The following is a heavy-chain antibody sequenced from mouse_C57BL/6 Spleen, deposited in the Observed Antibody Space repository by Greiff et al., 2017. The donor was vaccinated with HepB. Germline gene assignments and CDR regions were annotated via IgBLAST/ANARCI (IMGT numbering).Heavy chain of an antibody. CDR1: GFTFSSYA. D-gene: IGHD1-1*01. V-gene: IGHV5-4*01. CDR3: ARDGNYYGSRFDY. J-gene: IGHJ2*01. CDR2: ISDGGSYT. Sequence: EVQLVESGGGLVKPGGSLKLSCAASGFTFSSYAMSWVRQTPEKRLEWVATISDGGSYTYYPDNVKGRFTISRDNAKNNLYLQMSHLKSEDTAMYYCARDGNYYGSRFDYWGQGTTLTVSS.